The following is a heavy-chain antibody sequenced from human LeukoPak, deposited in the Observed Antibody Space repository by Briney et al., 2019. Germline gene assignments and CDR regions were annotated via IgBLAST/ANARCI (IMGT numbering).Heavy chain of an antibody. Sequence: GGSLRLSCAASGFTVSSNYMSWVRQAPGKGLEWVSVIYSGGSTYYADSVKGRFTISRDNSKNTLYLQMNSLRAEDTAVYYCARDAPTDYYDSSGYYSDAFDIWGQGTMVTVSS. CDR2: IYSGGST. V-gene: IGHV3-53*01. CDR3: ARDAPTDYYDSSGYYSDAFDI. J-gene: IGHJ3*02. CDR1: GFTVSSNY. D-gene: IGHD3-22*01.